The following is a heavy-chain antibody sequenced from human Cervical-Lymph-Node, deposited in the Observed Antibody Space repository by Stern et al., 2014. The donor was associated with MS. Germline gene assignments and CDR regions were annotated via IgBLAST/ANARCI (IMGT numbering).Heavy chain of an antibody. CDR3: ARRHCSSRRCGWFDP. CDR2: IYPSDSDT. V-gene: IGHV5-51*01. Sequence: EVQLLESGAEVKKPGESLKISCKGSGYSFASYWIGWVRQMPGKGLEWMGIIYPSDSDTRYRPSFQGQVTISADKSITTAYLQWSSLKASDTAMYYCARRHCSSRRCGWFDPWGQGTLVTVSS. J-gene: IGHJ5*02. D-gene: IGHD2-2*01. CDR1: GYSFASYW.